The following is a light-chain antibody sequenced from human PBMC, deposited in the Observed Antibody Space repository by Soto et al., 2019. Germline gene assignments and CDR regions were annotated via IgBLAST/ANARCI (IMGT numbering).Light chain of an antibody. CDR1: QSVSSY. V-gene: IGKV3-11*01. CDR2: DAS. Sequence: EIVLTQSPATLSLSPGERDTHSCRASQSVSSYLAWYQQKPGQAPRLLIYDASNRATGIPARFSGSGSGTDFTLTISSLEPEDFAVYYCQQRSNWPPYTFGQGTKVDIK. CDR3: QQRSNWPPYT. J-gene: IGKJ2*01.